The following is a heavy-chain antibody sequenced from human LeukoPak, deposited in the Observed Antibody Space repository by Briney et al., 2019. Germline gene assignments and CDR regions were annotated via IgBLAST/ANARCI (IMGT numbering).Heavy chain of an antibody. D-gene: IGHD3-22*01. Sequence: PSETLSLTCTVSGGSISSYYWSWIRQPPGKGLEWIGYIYYSGSTNYNPSLKSRVTISVDTSKNQFSLKLSSVTAADTAVYYCARGPNYYDSSGFGYWGQGILVTVSS. J-gene: IGHJ4*02. V-gene: IGHV4-59*12. CDR1: GGSISSYY. CDR2: IYYSGST. CDR3: ARGPNYYDSSGFGY.